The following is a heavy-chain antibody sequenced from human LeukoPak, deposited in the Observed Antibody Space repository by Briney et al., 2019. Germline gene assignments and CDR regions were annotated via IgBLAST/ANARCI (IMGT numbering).Heavy chain of an antibody. CDR3: ATFRWGVRFEY. V-gene: IGHV4-34*01. Sequence: SVTLSLTSAVYGGSFSGSFSDYYWTCIRQTPRKGLEWIGEIHHSGSTNYNPSLKSRVTISVDTSKNQFSLNLNSLTAPDTAVYYCATFRWGVRFEYRGQGTLATVSS. D-gene: IGHD3-16*01. J-gene: IGHJ4*02. CDR1: GGSFSGSFSDYY. CDR2: IHHSGST.